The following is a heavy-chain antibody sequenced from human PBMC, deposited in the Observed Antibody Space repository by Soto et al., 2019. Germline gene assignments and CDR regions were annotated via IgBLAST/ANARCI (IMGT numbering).Heavy chain of an antibody. J-gene: IGHJ2*01. Sequence: QVQLVQSGAEVKKPGASVKVSCRASGYTFTHYGITWVRQAPGQGLEWLGWINPDNGGKHTVQRLNDSHHLTTDKSTTTAYMELRSLIYDDTAVYYCAKDLDDGGRYWYFDLWGRGTLDTVSS. D-gene: IGHD4-17*01. CDR2: INPDNGGK. V-gene: IGHV1-18*01. CDR3: AKDLDDGGRYWYFDL. CDR1: GYTFTHYG.